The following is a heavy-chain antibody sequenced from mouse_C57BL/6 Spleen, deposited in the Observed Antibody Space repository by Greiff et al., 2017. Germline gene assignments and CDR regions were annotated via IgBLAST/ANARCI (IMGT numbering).Heavy chain of an antibody. CDR1: GYTFTSYW. CDR3: ASPFDGGDY. Sequence: QVQLQQPGAELVKPGASVKLSCKASGYTFTSYWMHWVKQRPGQGLEWIGMIHPNSGSTNYNEKFKSKATLTVDKSSRAAYMQLSSLTSEDTAVYYCASPFDGGDYWGQGATLTVSS. V-gene: IGHV1-64*01. J-gene: IGHJ2*01. CDR2: IHPNSGST.